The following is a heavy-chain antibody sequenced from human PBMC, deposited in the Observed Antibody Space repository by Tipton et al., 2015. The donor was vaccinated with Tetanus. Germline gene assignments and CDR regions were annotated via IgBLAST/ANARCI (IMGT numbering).Heavy chain of an antibody. J-gene: IGHJ6*02. Sequence: SLRLSCAASGFTFSSYSMNWVRQAPGKGLEWVSSISSSSSYIYYADSVKGRFTISRDNAKNSLYLQMNSLRAEDTAVYYCARDREIWFGELLGDYYYYSMDVWGQGTTVTVSS. CDR2: ISSSSSYI. V-gene: IGHV3-21*01. CDR3: ARDREIWFGELLGDYYYYSMDV. CDR1: GFTFSSYS. D-gene: IGHD3-10*01.